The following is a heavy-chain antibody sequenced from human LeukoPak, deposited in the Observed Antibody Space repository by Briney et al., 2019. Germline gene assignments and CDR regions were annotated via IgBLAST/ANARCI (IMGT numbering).Heavy chain of an antibody. J-gene: IGHJ3*02. D-gene: IGHD3-22*01. CDR1: GFTFSSYD. CDR2: IGTAGDT. V-gene: IGHV3-13*01. CDR3: ARARASYDSRDAAFDI. Sequence: GGSLRLSCAASGFTFSSYDMHWVRQATGKGLEWVSAIGTAGDTYYPGSVKGRFTISRENAKNSLYLQMNSLRAGDTAVYYCARARASYDSRDAAFDIWGQGTMVTVSS.